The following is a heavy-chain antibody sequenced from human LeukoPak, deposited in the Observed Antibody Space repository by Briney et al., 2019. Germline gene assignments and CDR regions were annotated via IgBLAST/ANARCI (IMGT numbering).Heavy chain of an antibody. Sequence: ASVKVSCKASGYTFTGYYMHWVRQAPGQGLEWMGWINPNSGGTNYAQKFQGRVTMTRDTSISTAYMELSRLRSDDTAVYYCARVRFLEWFFDAFDIWGQGTMLTVSS. CDR2: INPNSGGT. V-gene: IGHV1-2*02. CDR3: ARVRFLEWFFDAFDI. D-gene: IGHD3-3*01. J-gene: IGHJ3*02. CDR1: GYTFTGYY.